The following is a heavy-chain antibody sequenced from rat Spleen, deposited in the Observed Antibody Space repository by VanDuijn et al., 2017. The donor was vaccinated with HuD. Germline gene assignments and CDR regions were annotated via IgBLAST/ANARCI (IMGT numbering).Heavy chain of an antibody. V-gene: IGHV2-63*01. Sequence: QVQLKESGPGLVQPSQTLSLTCTVSGFSLTTYNVHWVRQPPGEGLKWMGRMRYNGDTSYNSALKSRLSISRDTSKNQGSLKMNSLQTDDTGTYYCTRGLLWGGDYWGQGVMVTVSS. D-gene: IGHD1-11*01. CDR3: TRGLLWGGDY. CDR1: GFSLTTYN. J-gene: IGHJ2*01. CDR2: MRYNGDT.